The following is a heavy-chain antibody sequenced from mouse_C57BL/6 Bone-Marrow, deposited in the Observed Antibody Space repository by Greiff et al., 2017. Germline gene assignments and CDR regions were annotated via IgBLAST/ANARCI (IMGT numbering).Heavy chain of an antibody. CDR2: IRNTANGYTT. D-gene: IGHD2-4*01. Sequence: EVKLMESGGGLVQPGGSLSLSCAASGFTFTDYYMSWVRQPPGKALEWLGFIRNTANGYTTEYSASVKGRFTISRDNSQSILYLQMNALRAEDSATYYGARCYEYYVFDYWGQGTTLTVAA. V-gene: IGHV7-3*01. CDR1: GFTFTDYY. J-gene: IGHJ2*01. CDR3: ARCYEYYVFDY.